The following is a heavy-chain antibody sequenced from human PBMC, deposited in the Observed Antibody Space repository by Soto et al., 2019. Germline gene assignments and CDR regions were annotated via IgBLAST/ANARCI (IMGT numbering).Heavy chain of an antibody. CDR2: IYSGGCT. V-gene: IGHV3-66*01. CDR3: ARAPLYGGQAY. D-gene: IGHD4-17*01. CDR1: GFSVSSGY. Sequence: EVQLVESGGGLVQPGGSLRLSCAASGFSVSSGYMTSVRQAPGKGLEWVSVIYSGGCTYYTDSVKGRFTMSRDNSKNTLYLQMSSLRAEDTAVYYCARAPLYGGQAYWGQGT. J-gene: IGHJ4*02.